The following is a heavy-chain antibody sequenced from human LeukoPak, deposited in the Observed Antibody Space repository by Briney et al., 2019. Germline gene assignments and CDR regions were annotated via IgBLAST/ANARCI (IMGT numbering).Heavy chain of an antibody. CDR2: IYYSGST. V-gene: IGHV4-59*12. CDR3: ARGLDDYYYGMDV. CDR1: GGSISSYY. Sequence: SETLSLTCTVSGGSISSYYWSWIRQPPGKGLEWIGYIYYSGSTNYNPSLKSRVTISVDTSKNQFSLKLSSVTAADTAVYYCARGLDDYYYGMDVWGQGTTVIVSS. D-gene: IGHD1-1*01. J-gene: IGHJ6*02.